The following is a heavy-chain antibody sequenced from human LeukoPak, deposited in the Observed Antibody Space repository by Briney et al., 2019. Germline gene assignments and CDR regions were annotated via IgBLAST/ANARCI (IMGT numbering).Heavy chain of an antibody. CDR1: GFTFSSYG. CDR2: ISYDGSNK. D-gene: IGHD6-13*01. Sequence: GGSLRLSCAASGFTFSSYGMHWVRHAPGKGLEWVAVISYDGSNKYYADSVKGRFTISRDNSKNTLYLQMNRLRAEDTAVYYCAKGLRYSLTLDAFDIWGQGTMVTVSS. J-gene: IGHJ3*02. CDR3: AKGLRYSLTLDAFDI. V-gene: IGHV3-30*18.